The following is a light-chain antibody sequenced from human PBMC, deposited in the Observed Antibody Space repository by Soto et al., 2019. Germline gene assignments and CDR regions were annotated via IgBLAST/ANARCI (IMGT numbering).Light chain of an antibody. V-gene: IGLV1-36*01. CDR1: SSNIGNNA. CDR3: AAWDDSLNGVV. J-gene: IGLJ2*01. CDR2: YDD. Sequence: QPVLTQPPSVSEAPRQRVTISCSGSSSNIGNNAVNWYQQLPGKAPKLLIYYDDLLPSGVSDRFSGSKSGTSASLAISGLQSEDEAEYYCAAWDDSLNGVVFGGGTKVTVL.